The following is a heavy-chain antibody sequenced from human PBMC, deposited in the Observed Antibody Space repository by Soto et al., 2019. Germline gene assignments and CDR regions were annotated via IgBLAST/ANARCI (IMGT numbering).Heavy chain of an antibody. CDR3: ARAPYYYDSSDRIYYYYGMDV. Sequence: ASVQVSSKASGGTITSNAINWVRKAPGQGLAWMGWINPNRGGTNYAQKFQGWVTMTRDTSISTAYMELSRLRSDDTAVYYCARAPYYYDSSDRIYYYYGMDVWGQGTTVTVSS. CDR1: GGTITSNA. J-gene: IGHJ6*02. CDR2: INPNRGGT. D-gene: IGHD3-22*01. V-gene: IGHV1-2*04.